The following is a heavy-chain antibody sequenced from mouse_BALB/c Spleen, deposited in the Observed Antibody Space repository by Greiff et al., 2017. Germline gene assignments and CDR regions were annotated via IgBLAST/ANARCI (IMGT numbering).Heavy chain of an antibody. D-gene: IGHD1-1*01. CDR2: IWAGGST. V-gene: IGHV2-9*02. J-gene: IGHJ2*01. CDR3: ARENYYGSSLYYFDY. CDR1: GFSLTSYG. Sequence: VQLQESGPGLVAPSQSLSITCTVSGFSLTSYGVHWVRQPPGKGLEWLGVIWAGGSTNYNSALMSRLSISKDNSKSQVFLKMNSLQTDDTAMYYCARENYYGSSLYYFDYWGQGTTLTVSS.